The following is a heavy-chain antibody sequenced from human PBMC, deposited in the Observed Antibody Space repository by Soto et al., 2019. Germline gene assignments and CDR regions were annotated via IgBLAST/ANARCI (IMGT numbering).Heavy chain of an antibody. D-gene: IGHD2-15*01. CDR1: GFTFSSYS. CDR3: ARARYGCSGGSCYSSGMDV. CDR2: ISSSSSTI. V-gene: IGHV3-48*02. Sequence: GGSLRLSCAASGFTFSSYSMNWVRQAPGKGLEWVSYISSSSSTIYYADSVKGRFTISRDNAKNSLYLQMNSLRDEDTAVYYCARARYGCSGGSCYSSGMDVWGQGTTVTVSS. J-gene: IGHJ6*02.